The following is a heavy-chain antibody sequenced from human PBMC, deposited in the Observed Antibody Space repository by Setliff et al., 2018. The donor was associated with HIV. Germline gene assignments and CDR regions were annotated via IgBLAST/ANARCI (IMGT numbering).Heavy chain of an antibody. V-gene: IGHV1-46*01. J-gene: IGHJ3*02. CDR2: INPSGDIT. CDR1: GNTFSSHY. CDR3: ASKGGSGNYPDSDAFDI. Sequence: ASVKVSCKASGNTFSSHYMHWVRQAPGKGLEWMGLINPSGDITSYAEKFQGRVTMTRDTSTSTVYMELRSLRSEDTAMYYCASKGGSGNYPDSDAFDIWGQGTLVTVS. D-gene: IGHD3-10*01.